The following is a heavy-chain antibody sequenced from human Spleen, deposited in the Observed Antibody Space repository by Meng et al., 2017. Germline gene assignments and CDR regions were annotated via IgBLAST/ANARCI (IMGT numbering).Heavy chain of an antibody. CDR2: IIPVFGAS. Sequence: QGQLVQSGAEGKKPGSSVKVSCKASGGTFSNYAISWVRQAPGQGLEWMGGIIPVFGASNYAQKFQDRVTITTDESTSTVLMELSSLRSEDTAVYYCARLEGGWGQGTLVTVSS. CDR1: GGTFSNYA. CDR3: ARLEGG. V-gene: IGHV1-69*05. D-gene: IGHD1-1*01. J-gene: IGHJ4*02.